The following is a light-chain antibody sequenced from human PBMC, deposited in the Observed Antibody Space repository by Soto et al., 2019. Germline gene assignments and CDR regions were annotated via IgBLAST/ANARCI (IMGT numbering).Light chain of an antibody. V-gene: IGKV3-20*01. Sequence: EIVFTQSPGTLSLSPGERVTLSCRDSQSLSSRYLAWYQQKPGKAPRLXIYGASSRDTGIPDRFSGSGSGTEFTLTITRLQPEDLAVYYCQQYDDSTITFGHGTRLEIK. CDR3: QQYDDSTIT. J-gene: IGKJ5*01. CDR2: GAS. CDR1: QSLSSRY.